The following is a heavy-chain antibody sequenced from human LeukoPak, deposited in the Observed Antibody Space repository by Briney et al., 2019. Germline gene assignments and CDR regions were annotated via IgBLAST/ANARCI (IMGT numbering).Heavy chain of an antibody. CDR3: ARDGYFDH. Sequence: GASVKVSCKASAYTFTNYGIAWVRQAPGQGLEWMGWISAHNGNTNYAQKLQGRVTMTTDTATSTAYMELSSLASDDTAVYYCARDGYFDHWGQGTLVTVSS. J-gene: IGHJ4*02. CDR2: ISAHNGNT. CDR1: AYTFTNYG. V-gene: IGHV1-18*01.